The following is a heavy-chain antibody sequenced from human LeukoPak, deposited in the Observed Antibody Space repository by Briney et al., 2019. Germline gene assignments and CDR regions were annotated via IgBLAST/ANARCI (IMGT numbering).Heavy chain of an antibody. CDR1: GFTFSSYS. J-gene: IGHJ3*02. Sequence: GGSLRLSCAASGFTFSSYSMNWVRQAPGKGLEWVSFISSSSSYIYYADSMKGRFTISRDNAKNSLYLQMNSLRVGDTAVYYCAGGHIVATISDAFDIWGQGTMVTVSS. CDR3: AGGHIVATISDAFDI. D-gene: IGHD5-12*01. CDR2: ISSSSSYI. V-gene: IGHV3-21*01.